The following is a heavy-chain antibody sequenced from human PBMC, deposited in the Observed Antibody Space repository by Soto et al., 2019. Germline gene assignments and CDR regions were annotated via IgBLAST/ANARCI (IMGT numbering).Heavy chain of an antibody. V-gene: IGHV1-69*06. J-gene: IGHJ4*02. CDR1: GGTVSSYA. CDR2: IIPIFGTA. CDR3: ASREYYDFWSGYYNPDY. D-gene: IGHD3-3*01. Sequence: QVQLVQSGAEVKKPGSSVKVSCKASGGTVSSYAISWVRQAPGQGLEWMGGIIPIFGTANYAQKFQGRVTITADKSKSTAYMELSSLRSEDTAVYYCASREYYDFWSGYYNPDYWGQGTLVTVSS.